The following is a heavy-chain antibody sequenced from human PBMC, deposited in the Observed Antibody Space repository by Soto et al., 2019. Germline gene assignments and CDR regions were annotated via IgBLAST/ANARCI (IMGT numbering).Heavy chain of an antibody. CDR2: IRAYNGNT. V-gene: IGHV1-18*01. CDR1: GYTFTSYG. CDR3: ARDLPTMDV. J-gene: IGHJ6*02. Sequence: QVQLVQSGAEVKKPGASVKVSCKASGYTFTSYGISWVRQAPRQGLEWMGWIRAYNGNTNYAQKLQGRVTMTTDPPTSTAYMGLRSLRSDDTAVYYCARDLPTMDVWGQGTTVTVSS.